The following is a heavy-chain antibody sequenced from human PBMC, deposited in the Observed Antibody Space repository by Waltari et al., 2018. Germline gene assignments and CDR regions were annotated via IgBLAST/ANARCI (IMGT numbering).Heavy chain of an antibody. CDR3: ARAVATTEYYFDY. V-gene: IGHV4-59*01. Sequence: QVQLQESGPGLVKPSETLSLTCTVSGGSISSYYWSCIRQPPGKGLEWIGYIYYSGSTNYNPSLKSRVTISVDTSKNQFSLKLSSVTAADTAVYYCARAVATTEYYFDYWGQGTLVTVSS. CDR1: GGSISSYY. D-gene: IGHD5-12*01. CDR2: IYYSGST. J-gene: IGHJ4*02.